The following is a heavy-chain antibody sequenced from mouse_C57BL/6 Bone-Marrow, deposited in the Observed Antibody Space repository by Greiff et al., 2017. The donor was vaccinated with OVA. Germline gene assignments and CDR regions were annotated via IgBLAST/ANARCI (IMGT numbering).Heavy chain of an antibody. CDR1: GYAFTNYL. CDR3: ARSSYSNFAY. Sequence: QVHVKQSGAELVRPGTSVKVSCKASGYAFTNYLIEWVKQRPGQGLEWIGVINPGSGGTNYNEKFKGKATLTADKSSSTAYMQLSSLTSEDSAVYFCARSSYSNFAYWGQGTLVTVSA. CDR2: INPGSGGT. D-gene: IGHD2-5*01. J-gene: IGHJ3*01. V-gene: IGHV1-54*01.